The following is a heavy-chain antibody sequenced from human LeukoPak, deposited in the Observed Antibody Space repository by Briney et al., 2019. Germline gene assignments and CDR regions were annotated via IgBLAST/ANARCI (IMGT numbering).Heavy chain of an antibody. CDR3: ASRTSPYYGMDV. CDR2: IIPILGIA. CDR1: GGTFSSYA. Sequence: SVTVSCTASGGTFSSYAISWVRQAPGQGLEWMGRIIPILGIANYAQKFQGRVTITADKSTSTAYMELSSLRSEDTAVYYCASRTSPYYGMDVWGQGTTVTVSS. J-gene: IGHJ6*02. V-gene: IGHV1-69*04. D-gene: IGHD3/OR15-3a*01.